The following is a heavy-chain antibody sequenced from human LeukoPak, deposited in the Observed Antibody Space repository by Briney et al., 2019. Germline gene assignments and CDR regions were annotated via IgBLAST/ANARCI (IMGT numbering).Heavy chain of an antibody. CDR2: INPSGGST. V-gene: IGHV1-46*01. CDR3: ASRRGYSSSWSPYYFDY. J-gene: IGHJ4*02. D-gene: IGHD6-13*01. Sequence: GASVKVSCKASGYTFTSYYMHWVRQAPGQELEWMGIINPSGGSTSYAQKFQGRVTMTRDMSTSTVYMELSSLRSEDTAVYYCASRRGYSSSWSPYYFDYWGQGTLVTVSS. CDR1: GYTFTSYY.